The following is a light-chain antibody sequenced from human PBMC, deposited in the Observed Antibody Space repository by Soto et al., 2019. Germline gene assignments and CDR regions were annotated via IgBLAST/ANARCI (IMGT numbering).Light chain of an antibody. CDR3: QSYDSSLSGSEV. CDR2: GNG. CDR1: SSNIGAGHD. J-gene: IGLJ1*01. Sequence: QSVLTQPPSVSGAPGQRVTISCTGSSSNIGAGHDVHWYQQLPGTAPKLLIYGNGNRPSGVPERFSGSKSGTSASLAITGLQPEDEADYYCQSYDSSLSGSEVFGTGTKVTVL. V-gene: IGLV1-40*01.